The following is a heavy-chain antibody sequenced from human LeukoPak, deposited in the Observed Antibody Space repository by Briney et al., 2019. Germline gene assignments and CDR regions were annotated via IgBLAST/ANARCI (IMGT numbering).Heavy chain of an antibody. V-gene: IGHV3-11*04. CDR2: ISSSGSTI. CDR3: ARVSRSSGAIDY. D-gene: IGHD6-6*01. J-gene: IGHJ4*02. CDR1: GFTFSDYY. Sequence: GGSLRLSCAASGFTFSDYYMSWVRQAPGKGLEWGSYISSSGSTIYYADSVKGRFTISRDNAKNSLYLQMNSLRAEDTAVYYCARVSRSSGAIDYWGQGTLVTVSS.